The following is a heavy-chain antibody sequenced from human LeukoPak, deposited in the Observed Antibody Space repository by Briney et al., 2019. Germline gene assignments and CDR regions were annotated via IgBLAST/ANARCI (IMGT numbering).Heavy chain of an antibody. CDR1: EFTFSDYW. CDR2: IKPDGSDK. J-gene: IGHJ3*02. V-gene: IGHV3-7*01. D-gene: IGHD7-27*01. Sequence: GGSLRLSCAASEFTFSDYWMTWVRQAPGKGLEWVANIKPDGSDKNYEDSVKGRFTISRDNARNSLYLQMNSLRAEDTAMYYCAREVWAAFDIWGQGTMVTASS. CDR3: AREVWAAFDI.